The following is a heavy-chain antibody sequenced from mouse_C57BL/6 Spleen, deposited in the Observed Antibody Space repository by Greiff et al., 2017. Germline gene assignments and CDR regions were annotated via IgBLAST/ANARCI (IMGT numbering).Heavy chain of an antibody. J-gene: IGHJ2*01. CDR1: GYTFTEYT. Sequence: VQVVESGAELVKPGASVKLSCKASGYTFTEYTIHWVKQRSGQGLEWIGWFYPGSGSIKYNEKFKDKATLTADKSSSTVYMELSRLTSEDSAVYFCARHEEDSSGPDYWGQGTTLTVSS. CDR3: ARHEEDSSGPDY. CDR2: FYPGSGSI. D-gene: IGHD3-2*02. V-gene: IGHV1-62-2*01.